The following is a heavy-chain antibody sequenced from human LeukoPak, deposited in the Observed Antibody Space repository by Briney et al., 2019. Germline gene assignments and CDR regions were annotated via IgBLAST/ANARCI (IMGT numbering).Heavy chain of an antibody. J-gene: IGHJ3*02. D-gene: IGHD6-19*01. Sequence: GGSLRLSCAASGFTFSSYSMNWVRQAPGKGLEWVSSISSSSSYIYYAASVKGRFTISRDNAKNSLYLQMNSLRAEDTAVYYCARGSSGAFDIWGQGTMVTVSS. CDR2: ISSSSSYI. CDR3: ARGSSGAFDI. CDR1: GFTFSSYS. V-gene: IGHV3-21*01.